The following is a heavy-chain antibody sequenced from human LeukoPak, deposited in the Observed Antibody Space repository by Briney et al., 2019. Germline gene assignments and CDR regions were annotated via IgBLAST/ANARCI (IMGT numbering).Heavy chain of an antibody. CDR2: IIPIFGIA. Sequence: SVKVSCKASGGTFSSYAISWVRQAPGQGLEWMGMIIPIFGIANYAQKLQGRVTITADKPTSTAYMELSSLRSEDTAVYYCARDGHTAMVLPLPLNYWGQGTLVTVSS. J-gene: IGHJ4*02. V-gene: IGHV1-69*04. CDR1: GGTFSSYA. D-gene: IGHD5-18*01. CDR3: ARDGHTAMVLPLPLNY.